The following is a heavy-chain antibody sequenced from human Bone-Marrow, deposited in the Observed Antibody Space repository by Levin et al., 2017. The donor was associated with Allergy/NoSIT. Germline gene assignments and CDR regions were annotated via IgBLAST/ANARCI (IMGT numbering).Heavy chain of an antibody. CDR2: ISSSSSYI. D-gene: IGHD3-10*01. CDR3: ARAGAGSYYIT. J-gene: IGHJ5*02. Sequence: SCAASGFTFSSYSMNWVRQAPGKGLEWVSSISSSSSYIYYADSVKGRFTISRDNAKNSLYLQMNSLRAEDTAVYYCARAGAGSYYITWGQGTLVTVSS. CDR1: GFTFSSYS. V-gene: IGHV3-21*01.